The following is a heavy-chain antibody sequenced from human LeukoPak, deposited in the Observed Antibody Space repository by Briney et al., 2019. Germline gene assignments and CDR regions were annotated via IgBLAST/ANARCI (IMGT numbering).Heavy chain of an antibody. CDR3: AKVLSSSSWSGETLGGD. Sequence: GGSLRLSCAASGFIFSNYAMSWVRRAPGKGLEWVSAISGSGSGGSTYYAGSVKGRFTISRDNSKNTLYLQMNSLRAEDTAVYYCAKVLSSSSWSGETLGGDWGQGTLVTVSS. CDR2: ISGSGSGGST. CDR1: GFIFSNYA. V-gene: IGHV3-23*01. J-gene: IGHJ4*02. D-gene: IGHD6-13*01.